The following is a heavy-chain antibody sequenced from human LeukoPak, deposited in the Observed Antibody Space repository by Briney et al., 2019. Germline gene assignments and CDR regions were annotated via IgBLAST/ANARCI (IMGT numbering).Heavy chain of an antibody. V-gene: IGHV4-61*02. D-gene: IGHD6-6*01. CDR1: GGSISSGSYY. CDR3: AREGQLGRAFDY. J-gene: IGHJ4*02. CDR2: IYTSGST. Sequence: SETLSLTCTVSGGSISSGSYYWSWIRQPAGTGLEWIGRIYTSGSTNYNPSLKSRVTISVDTSKNQFSLKLSSVTAADTAVYYCAREGQLGRAFDYWGQGTLVTVSS.